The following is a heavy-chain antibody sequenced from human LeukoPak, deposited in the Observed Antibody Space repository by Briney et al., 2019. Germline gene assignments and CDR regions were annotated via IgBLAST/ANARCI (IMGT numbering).Heavy chain of an antibody. J-gene: IGHJ4*02. CDR1: GCSISSSSYY. Sequence: SETLSLTCTVSGCSISSSSYYWSWIRQHPGKGLEWIGYIYYSGSTYYNPCLKSRVTISVDTSKNQFSLKLSSVTAADTAVYYCAREKAFQAAAAAEYYFDYWGQGTLVSVSS. CDR3: AREKAFQAAAAAEYYFDY. V-gene: IGHV4-31*03. CDR2: IYYSGST. D-gene: IGHD6-13*01.